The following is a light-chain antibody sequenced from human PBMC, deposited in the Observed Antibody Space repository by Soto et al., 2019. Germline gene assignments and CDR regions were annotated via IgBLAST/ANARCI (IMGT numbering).Light chain of an antibody. J-gene: IGLJ1*01. CDR3: SSYTSSSTVV. CDR1: SSDVGAYNY. Sequence: HSALTQPASVSGSPGQSITISCTGTSSDVGAYNYVSWYQQHPGKAPKLMIYEVSNRPSGVSNRFSGSKSGQTASLTISGLQAEDEADYYCSSYTSSSTVVFGTGTKLTVL. CDR2: EVS. V-gene: IGLV2-14*01.